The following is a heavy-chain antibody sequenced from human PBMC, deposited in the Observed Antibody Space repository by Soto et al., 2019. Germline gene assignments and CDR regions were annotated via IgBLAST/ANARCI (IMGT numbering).Heavy chain of an antibody. V-gene: IGHV3-33*01. CDR1: GFTFSSYG. D-gene: IGHD5-18*01. J-gene: IGHJ4*02. CDR3: ARDAAEDTAMAPGDY. CDR2: IWYDGNNK. Sequence: PGGSLRLSCAASGFTFSSYGMHWVRQAPGKGLEWVAVIWYDGNNKYYADSAKGRFTISRDNSKNTLYLQMNSLRAEDTAVYYCARDAAEDTAMAPGDYWGQGTLVTVSS.